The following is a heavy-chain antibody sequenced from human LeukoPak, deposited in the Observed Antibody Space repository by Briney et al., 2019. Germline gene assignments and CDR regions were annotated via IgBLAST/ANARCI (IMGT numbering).Heavy chain of an antibody. V-gene: IGHV1-18*01. CDR1: GYTFTSYG. D-gene: IGHD3-16*01. J-gene: IGHJ5*02. CDR3: ARFGPNWFDP. Sequence: RASVKVSCKASGYTFTSYGISWVRQAPGQGLEWMGWISAYNGNTNYAQKLQGRVSITTDKSTSTAYMELRSLRSADTAVYYCARFGPNWFDPWGQGTLVTVSS. CDR2: ISAYNGNT.